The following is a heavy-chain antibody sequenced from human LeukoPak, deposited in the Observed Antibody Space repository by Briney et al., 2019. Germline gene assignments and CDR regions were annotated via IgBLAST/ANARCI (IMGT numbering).Heavy chain of an antibody. V-gene: IGHV1-8*01. CDR1: GYTFTSYD. CDR2: MNPNSGNT. J-gene: IGHJ6*03. Sequence: ASVKVSCKAPGYTFTSYDINWVRQATGQGLEWMGWMNPNSGNTGYAQKFQGRVTMTRNTSISTAYMELSSLRSEDTAVYYCAKTNLGYCSSTSCYDYYYYMDVWGKGTTVTVSS. D-gene: IGHD2-2*01. CDR3: AKTNLGYCSSTSCYDYYYYMDV.